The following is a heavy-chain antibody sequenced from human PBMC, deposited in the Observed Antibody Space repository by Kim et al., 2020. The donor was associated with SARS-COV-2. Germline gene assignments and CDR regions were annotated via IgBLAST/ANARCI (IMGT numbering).Heavy chain of an antibody. CDR2: ISAYNGNT. CDR3: ARDSNGVDYYGSGSSYFDY. J-gene: IGHJ4*02. CDR1: GYTFTSYG. D-gene: IGHD3-10*01. Sequence: ASVKVSCKASGYTFTSYGISWVRQAPGQGLEWMGWISAYNGNTNYAQKLQGRVTMTTDTSTSTAYMELRSLRSDDTAVYYCARDSNGVDYYGSGSSYFDYWGQGTLVTVSS. V-gene: IGHV1-18*01.